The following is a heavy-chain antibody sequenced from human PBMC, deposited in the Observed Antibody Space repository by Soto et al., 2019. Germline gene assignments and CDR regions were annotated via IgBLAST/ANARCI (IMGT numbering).Heavy chain of an antibody. CDR2: ISYDGSNK. Sequence: GGSLILSCAAAGFTFSSYAMHWVRPAPGKGLEWVAVISYDGSNKYYADSVKGRFTISRDNSKNTLYLQMNSLRAEDTAVYYCARVLYYGSGSFDYWGQGTLVTVSS. CDR3: ARVLYYGSGSFDY. CDR1: GFTFSSYA. J-gene: IGHJ4*02. V-gene: IGHV3-30-3*01. D-gene: IGHD3-10*01.